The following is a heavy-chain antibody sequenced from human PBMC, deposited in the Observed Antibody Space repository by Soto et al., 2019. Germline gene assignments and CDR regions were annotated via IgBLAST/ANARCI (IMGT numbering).Heavy chain of an antibody. CDR3: AHSVVAGLGYYFDY. J-gene: IGHJ4*02. CDR1: GFSLSSTRVA. V-gene: IGHV2-5*02. CDR2: IYWDDDK. D-gene: IGHD6-19*01. Sequence: QVTLKESGPALVNPTQTLTLTCTFSGFSLSSTRVAVGWIRQPPGKALEWLALIYWDDDKRYSPFLKSRLTITKDTSKNQVVLTMTNMDPVDTATYYCAHSVVAGLGYYFDYWGQGTLVTVSS.